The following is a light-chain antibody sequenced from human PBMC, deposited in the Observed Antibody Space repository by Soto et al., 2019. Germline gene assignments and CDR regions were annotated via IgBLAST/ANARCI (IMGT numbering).Light chain of an antibody. J-gene: IGKJ1*01. CDR1: QRVISDY. CDR2: GAS. CDR3: QQYGSPPWT. V-gene: IGKV3-20*01. Sequence: IVLTQSACTLSLSAGERATLSCGASQRVISDYLNWYQQKTGQAPRLVIYGASTRATGIPARFSGSGYGTEFNLTINRLEPEDFAVYYCQQYGSPPWTFGQGTKVDIK.